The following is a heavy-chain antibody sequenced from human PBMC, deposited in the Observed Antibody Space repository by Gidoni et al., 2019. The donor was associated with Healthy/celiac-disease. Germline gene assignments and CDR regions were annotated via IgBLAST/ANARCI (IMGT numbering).Heavy chain of an antibody. D-gene: IGHD1-26*01. CDR2: MNPNSGNT. V-gene: IGHV1-8*01. CDR1: GYTFTSYD. CDR3: ARAGNSGSYWEVDVVDY. Sequence: QVQLVQSGAEVKKPGASVKVSCKASGYTFTSYDINWVRQATGQGLEWMGWMNPNSGNTGYAQKFQGRVTMTRNTSISTAYMELSSLRSEDTAVYYCARAGNSGSYWEVDVVDYWGQGTLVTVSS. J-gene: IGHJ4*02.